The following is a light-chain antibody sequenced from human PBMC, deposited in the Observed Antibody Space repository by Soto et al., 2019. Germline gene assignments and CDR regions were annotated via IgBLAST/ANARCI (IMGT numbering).Light chain of an antibody. V-gene: IGKV3-15*01. Sequence: EIVMTQSPATLSVSPGERATLSCRASQSVRSNLAWYQQKRGQAPRLLIYDASTRATGIPARFSGSGSGTEFTLTISCLQSEDFAFYYCQQYNNWVTFGGGTKVDIK. CDR2: DAS. CDR3: QQYNNWVT. J-gene: IGKJ4*01. CDR1: QSVRSN.